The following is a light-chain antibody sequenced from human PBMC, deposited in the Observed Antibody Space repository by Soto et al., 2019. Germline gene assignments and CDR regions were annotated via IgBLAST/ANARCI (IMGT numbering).Light chain of an antibody. J-gene: IGKJ5*01. V-gene: IGKV3-11*01. CDR2: NAS. Sequence: EIMLTQSPATLSLSPGERATLSCRASQSVRNYLAWYQQKLGQPPRLLIYNASNRATGIPSRFSGSGSGTDFNLTISSLEPEDFAVYYCQQRNSWPLTFGQGTRLEIK. CDR3: QQRNSWPLT. CDR1: QSVRNY.